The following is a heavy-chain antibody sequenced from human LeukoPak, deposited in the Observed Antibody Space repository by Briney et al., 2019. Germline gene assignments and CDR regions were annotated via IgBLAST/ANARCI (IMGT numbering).Heavy chain of an antibody. CDR1: GGSISSYY. D-gene: IGHD2-15*01. CDR3: ARDAPTAYCIGGTCYFDY. J-gene: IGHJ4*02. V-gene: IGHV4-4*07. CDR2: IYTSGST. Sequence: SETLSLTCTVSGGSISSYYWSWIRQPAGKGLEWIGRIYTSGSTNYNPSLKSRVTISLDTSKNQFSLKLSSVTAADTAVYYCARDAPTAYCIGGTCYFDYWGQGTLVTVSS.